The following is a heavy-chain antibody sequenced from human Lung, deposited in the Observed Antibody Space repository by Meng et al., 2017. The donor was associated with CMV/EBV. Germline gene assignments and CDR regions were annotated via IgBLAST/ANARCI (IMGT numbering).Heavy chain of an antibody. J-gene: IGHJ4*02. Sequence: GGSLRLSCTASGFTFSAYDFHWVRQPTGKGLEWVSSIGIVGDTYSIGSVEGRFIISREDAKNSVYLQMNGLRDGDTGLYYCVRARSPTHFDYWGQGTMVTVSS. V-gene: IGHV3-13*01. CDR1: GFTFSAYD. CDR3: VRARSPTHFDY. CDR2: IGIVGDT.